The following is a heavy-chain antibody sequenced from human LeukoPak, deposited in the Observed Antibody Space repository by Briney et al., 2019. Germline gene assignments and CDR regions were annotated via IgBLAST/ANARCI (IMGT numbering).Heavy chain of an antibody. J-gene: IGHJ4*02. V-gene: IGHV5-51*01. CDR1: GYSFTTHW. D-gene: IGHD2-15*01. CDR2: IYPGDSDT. Sequence: LGESLKISCKGSGYSFTTHWIGWVRQMPGKGLEWMGIIYPGDSDTRYSPSFQGQVTISAGKSISTAYLQWSSLKASDTAMYYCARARYCSGGTCYAEYWGQGTLVTVSS. CDR3: ARARYCSGGTCYAEY.